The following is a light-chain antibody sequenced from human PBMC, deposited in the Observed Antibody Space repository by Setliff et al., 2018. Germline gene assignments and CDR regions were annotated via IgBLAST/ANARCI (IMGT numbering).Light chain of an antibody. CDR2: RNN. CDR1: SSNIGSNT. V-gene: IGLV1-44*01. J-gene: IGLJ2*01. Sequence: QSVLTQPPSASGTPGQRVTISCSGSSSNIGSNTVNWYQQLPGTAPKLLIYRNNQRPSGVPDRFSGSKSGTSASLAISGLQSEDEADYYCAAWDDSLNGPVFGGWTQLTVL. CDR3: AAWDDSLNGPV.